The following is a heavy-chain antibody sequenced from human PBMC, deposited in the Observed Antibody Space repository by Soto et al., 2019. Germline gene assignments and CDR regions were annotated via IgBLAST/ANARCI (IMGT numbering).Heavy chain of an antibody. Sequence: QVQLVESGGGVVQPGRSLRLSCAASGFTFSSYGMHWVRQAPGKGLEWVAVISYDGSNKYYADSVKGRFTISRDNSKNTLYLQMNSLRAEDTAVYYCATGIAAATDFDCWGQGTLVTVSS. CDR3: ATGIAAATDFDC. V-gene: IGHV3-30*03. CDR1: GFTFSSYG. J-gene: IGHJ4*02. CDR2: ISYDGSNK. D-gene: IGHD6-13*01.